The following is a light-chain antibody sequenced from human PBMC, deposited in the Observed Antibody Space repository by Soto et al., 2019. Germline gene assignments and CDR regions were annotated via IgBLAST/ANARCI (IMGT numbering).Light chain of an antibody. J-gene: IGLJ1*01. CDR2: DVS. Sequence: SVQTQPRSVSGSPGQSVTISCTGTRSDVGAYNYVSWYQQHPAKAPNLMIYDVSNRPSGVSNRFSGSKSGNTASLTISGLQAKDEADYYCSSYTSSSTPYVSGTGTKATVL. CDR1: RSDVGAYNY. V-gene: IGLV2-14*03. CDR3: SSYTSSSTPYV.